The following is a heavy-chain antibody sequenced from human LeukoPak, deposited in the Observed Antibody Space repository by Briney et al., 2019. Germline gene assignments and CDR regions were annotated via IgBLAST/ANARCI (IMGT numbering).Heavy chain of an antibody. CDR2: ISSRGSTI. D-gene: IGHD5-18*01. J-gene: IGHJ6*02. CDR3: ARHDTAMATDYGMDV. V-gene: IGHV3-11*01. Sequence: GGSLRLSRAASGFTFSDYYMSWIRQAPGKGLEWVSYISSRGSTIYYADSVKGRFTISRDNAKNSLYLQMNSLRAEGTAVYYCARHDTAMATDYGMDVWGQGTTVTVSS. CDR1: GFTFSDYY.